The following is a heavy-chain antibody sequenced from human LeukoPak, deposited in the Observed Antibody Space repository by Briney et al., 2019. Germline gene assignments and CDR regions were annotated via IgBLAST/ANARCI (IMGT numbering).Heavy chain of an antibody. D-gene: IGHD1-26*01. CDR2: INPNSGGT. J-gene: IGHJ4*02. CDR3: ARDKGIVGAPQYYFDY. CDR1: GYTFTGYY. Sequence: GASVKVSCKASGYTFTGYYMHWVRQAPGQGLEWMGWINPNSGGTNYAQKFQGRVTMTRDTSISTAYMELSRLRSDDTAVYYCARDKGIVGAPQYYFDYWGQGTLVTVSS. V-gene: IGHV1-2*02.